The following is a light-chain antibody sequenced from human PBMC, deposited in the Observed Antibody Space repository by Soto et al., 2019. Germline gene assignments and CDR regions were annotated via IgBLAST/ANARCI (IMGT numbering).Light chain of an antibody. Sequence: MTQSPATLSVSPGARATLFCRASQTISSSLVWYQQKPGQPPRLLIFGASPRATGVPARFSGGGSGTLFTLTISSLQSEDFGIYYCQQYNRWPWTFGQGTIVEIK. CDR2: GAS. CDR1: QTISSS. J-gene: IGKJ1*01. V-gene: IGKV3-15*01. CDR3: QQYNRWPWT.